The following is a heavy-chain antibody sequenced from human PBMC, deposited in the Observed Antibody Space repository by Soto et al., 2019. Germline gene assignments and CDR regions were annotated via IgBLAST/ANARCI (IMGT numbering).Heavy chain of an antibody. CDR3: ARVGGGYCSSTSCYGFDY. CDR1: GGTFSSYA. Sequence: SVKVSCKASGGTFSSYAISWVRQAPGQWLEWMGGIIPIFGTANYAQKFQGRVTITADKSASTAYMELSSLRSEDTAVYYCARVGGGYCSSTSCYGFDYWGQGTLVTVSS. CDR2: IIPIFGTA. D-gene: IGHD2-2*01. J-gene: IGHJ4*02. V-gene: IGHV1-69*06.